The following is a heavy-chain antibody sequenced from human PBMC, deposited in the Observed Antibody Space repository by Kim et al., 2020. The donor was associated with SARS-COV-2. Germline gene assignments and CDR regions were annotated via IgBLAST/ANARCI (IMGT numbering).Heavy chain of an antibody. CDR1: GFTFSSYW. V-gene: IGHV3-74*01. Sequence: GGSLRLSCAASGFTFSSYWMHWVRQAPGKGLVWVSRINSDGSSTSYADSVKGRFTISRDNAKNTLYLQMNSLRAEDTAVYYCRTGYEPTDYYYYYGMDVWGQGTTVNVSS. CDR3: RTGYEPTDYYYYYGMDV. D-gene: IGHD3-3*01. J-gene: IGHJ6*02. CDR2: INSDGSST.